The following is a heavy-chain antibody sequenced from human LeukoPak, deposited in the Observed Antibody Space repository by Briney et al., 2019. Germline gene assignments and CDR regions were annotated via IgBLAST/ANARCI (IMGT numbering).Heavy chain of an antibody. J-gene: IGHJ4*02. Sequence: AGGSLRLSCAASGFTFSSYWMHWVRHAPGKGLVWVSRINSDGSSINYADSVKGRFTISRDNAKNTLYLQMNSLRAEDTAVYYCARDLTIVVGAVDYWGQGTLVTVSS. D-gene: IGHD1-26*01. CDR3: ARDLTIVVGAVDY. V-gene: IGHV3-74*01. CDR2: INSDGSSI. CDR1: GFTFSSYW.